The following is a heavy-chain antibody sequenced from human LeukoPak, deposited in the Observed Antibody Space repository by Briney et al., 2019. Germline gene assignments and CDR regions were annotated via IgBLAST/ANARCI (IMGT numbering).Heavy chain of an antibody. D-gene: IGHD2-15*01. CDR3: ARGLHCSGGTCSDS. J-gene: IGHJ4*02. V-gene: IGHV1-2*02. Sequence: ASVKVSCKASGYTFTGYYVHWVRQAPGQGLEWMGWTNPNSGGTNYAQKFQGRVTMTRDTSISTAYMELGRLRSDDTAVYYCARGLHCSGGTCSDSWGQGTLVTVSS. CDR2: TNPNSGGT. CDR1: GYTFTGYY.